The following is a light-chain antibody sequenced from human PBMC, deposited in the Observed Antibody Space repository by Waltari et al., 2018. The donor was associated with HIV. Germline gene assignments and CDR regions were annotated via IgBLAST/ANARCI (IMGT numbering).Light chain of an antibody. CDR3: SSYTTSNTYV. J-gene: IGLJ1*01. CDR1: SSDLGASTY. Sequence: QSALAPPASVSGSPGQSITFSCTGTSSDLGASTYVSWYQKHPDKAPKVIIYRVKSRPSGVSDRFSGSKSGNTASLTISGLQAEDEADYYCSSYTTSNTYVFGRGTTVSVL. CDR2: RVK. V-gene: IGLV2-14*01.